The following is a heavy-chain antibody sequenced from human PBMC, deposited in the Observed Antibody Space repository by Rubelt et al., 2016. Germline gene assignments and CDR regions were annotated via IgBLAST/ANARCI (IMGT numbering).Heavy chain of an antibody. Sequence: GGGVVQPGRSLRLSCAASGFTFSSCGMHWVRQAPGKGLEWVAVIWYDGSNKYYADSVKGRFTISRDNSKNTLYLQMNSLRAEDTAVYYCVRERNWGWFDPWGQGTLVTVSS. D-gene: IGHD7-27*01. CDR2: IWYDGSNK. CDR3: VRERNWGWFDP. CDR1: GFTFSSCG. J-gene: IGHJ5*02. V-gene: IGHV3-33*01.